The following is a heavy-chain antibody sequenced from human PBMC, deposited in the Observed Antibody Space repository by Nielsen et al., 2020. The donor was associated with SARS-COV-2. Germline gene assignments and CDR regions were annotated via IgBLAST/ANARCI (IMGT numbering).Heavy chain of an antibody. CDR3: AREERHQQMATDY. Sequence: SETLSLTCTVSGGSISSGDYYWSWIRQPPGKGLEWLGYIYFSGSPYYNPSLQSRLTISVDTSTNQFSLRLKSVTAADTAVYFCAREERHQQMATDYWGQGTLVTVTS. J-gene: IGHJ4*02. CDR1: GGSISSGDYY. V-gene: IGHV4-30-4*01. CDR2: IYFSGSP. D-gene: IGHD6-13*01.